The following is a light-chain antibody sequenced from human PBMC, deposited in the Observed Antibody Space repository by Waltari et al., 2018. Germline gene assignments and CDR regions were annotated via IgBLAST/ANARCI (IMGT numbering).Light chain of an antibody. V-gene: IGKV3-11*01. CDR1: QTVDTY. Sequence: EIVLTQSPAALSLSPGASATLSCRASQTVDTYLAWYQRKPGQSPRLLIYDASNRATGLPARFSGGGSGTDFTLTISSLEPEDFALYYCQQHSSWPLTFGGGTEVEIK. CDR2: DAS. J-gene: IGKJ4*01. CDR3: QQHSSWPLT.